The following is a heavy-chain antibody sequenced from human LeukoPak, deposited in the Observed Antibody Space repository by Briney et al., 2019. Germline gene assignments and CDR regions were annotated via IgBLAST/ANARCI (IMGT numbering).Heavy chain of an antibody. D-gene: IGHD5-18*01. CDR1: GFTFSDYY. CDR3: ARVFEYSYGYGY. Sequence: GGSLRLSCAASGFTFSDYYMCWIRQAPGKGLEWVSYINSSSSYTNYADSVKGRFTISRDNAKNSLYLQMNSLRAEDTAVYYCARVFEYSYGYGYWGQGTLVTVSS. V-gene: IGHV3-11*05. J-gene: IGHJ4*02. CDR2: INSSSSYT.